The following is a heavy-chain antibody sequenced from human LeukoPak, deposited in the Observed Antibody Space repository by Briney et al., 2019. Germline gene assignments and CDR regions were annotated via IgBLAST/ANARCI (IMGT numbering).Heavy chain of an antibody. CDR1: GYTLTGLS. V-gene: IGHV1-24*01. J-gene: IGHJ4*02. Sequence: ASVKVSCKVTGYTLTGLSMHWVRQAPGKGLEWMGGFDPEDGETIYAQKFQGRVTMTEDTSTDTAYMELSSLRSEDTAVYYCATGWKAAAGTGYWGQGTLVTVSS. CDR2: FDPEDGET. CDR3: ATGWKAAAGTGY. D-gene: IGHD6-13*01.